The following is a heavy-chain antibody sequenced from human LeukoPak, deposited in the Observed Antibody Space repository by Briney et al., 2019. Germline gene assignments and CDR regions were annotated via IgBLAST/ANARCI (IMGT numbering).Heavy chain of an antibody. CDR2: IIPLFGTA. D-gene: IGHD3-16*02. J-gene: IGHJ6*02. Sequence: SVKVSCKASGGTFSSYAISWVRQAPGQGLEWMGGIIPLFGTANYAQKFQGRVTITADESTSTAYMELSSLRSEDTAVYYCARDSYDYVWGSYRYEYYYYGMDVWGQGTTVTVSS. V-gene: IGHV1-69*13. CDR3: ARDSYDYVWGSYRYEYYYYGMDV. CDR1: GGTFSSYA.